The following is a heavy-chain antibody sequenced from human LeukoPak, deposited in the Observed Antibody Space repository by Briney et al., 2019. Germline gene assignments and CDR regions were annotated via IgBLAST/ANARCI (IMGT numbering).Heavy chain of an antibody. CDR3: ARDLGSGSYYNRYYYYYGMDV. CDR2: IYTSGST. Sequence: SETLSLACTVSGGSISSYYWSWIRQPAGKGLEWIGRIYTSGSTNYNPSLKSRVTMSVDTSKNQFSLKLSSVTAADTAVYYCARDLGSGSYYNRYYYYYGMDVWGQGTTVTVSS. V-gene: IGHV4-4*07. CDR1: GGSISSYY. D-gene: IGHD3-10*01. J-gene: IGHJ6*02.